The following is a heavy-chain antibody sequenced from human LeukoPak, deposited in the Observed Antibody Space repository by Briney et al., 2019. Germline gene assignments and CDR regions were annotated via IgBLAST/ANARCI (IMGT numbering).Heavy chain of an antibody. CDR1: GGSISGHY. Sequence: KPSETLSLTCTVSGGSISGHYWTWIRQPPGKGLEWIGQIHYSGRPDYNPSLKSRVTISADTSKNQLSLKVTSVTGADTAVYYCARFGVDYDMDVWGQGTTVTVSS. CDR3: ARFGVDYDMDV. J-gene: IGHJ6*02. D-gene: IGHD3-16*01. V-gene: IGHV4-59*11. CDR2: IHYSGRP.